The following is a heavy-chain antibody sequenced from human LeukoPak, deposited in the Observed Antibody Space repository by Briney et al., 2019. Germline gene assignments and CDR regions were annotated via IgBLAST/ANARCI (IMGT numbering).Heavy chain of an antibody. Sequence: GGSLRLSCTASGITFSNYWMSWVRQAPNKGLEWVANIKYDGSEKYYVDSVKGRLTISRDNAKNSLYLQMNGLRAEDTAVYYCAREPVRKRWFDSWGQGTLVTVSS. CDR3: AREPVRKRWFDS. CDR2: IKYDGSEK. J-gene: IGHJ5*01. CDR1: GITFSNYW. V-gene: IGHV3-7*03. D-gene: IGHD3-10*01.